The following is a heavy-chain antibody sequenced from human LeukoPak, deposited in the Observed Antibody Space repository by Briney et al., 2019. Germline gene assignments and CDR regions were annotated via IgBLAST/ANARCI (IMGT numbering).Heavy chain of an antibody. J-gene: IGHJ4*02. Sequence: PGGSLRLSCAASGFSFSSYSMNWVRQAPGKGLEWVSYISRTSSTMYYADSVKGRFTISRDNAKKSMYLQMNSLRAEDTAVYYCARDRTYGPDYWGQGTLVTVSS. CDR2: ISRTSSTM. D-gene: IGHD4-17*01. V-gene: IGHV3-48*01. CDR3: ARDRTYGPDY. CDR1: GFSFSSYS.